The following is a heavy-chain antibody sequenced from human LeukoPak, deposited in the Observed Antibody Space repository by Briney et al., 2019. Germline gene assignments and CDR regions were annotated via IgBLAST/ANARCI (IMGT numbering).Heavy chain of an antibody. Sequence: KPGGSLRLSCAASGFTFSNAWMSWVRQAPGKGLEWVGRIKSKTDGGTTDYVAPVKGRFTISRDDSKNTLYLQMNSLKTEDTAVYYCTTDGLLKGIVVVPAAIGDNWFDPWGQGTLVTVSS. CDR2: IKSKTDGGTT. CDR3: TTDGLLKGIVVVPAAIGDNWFDP. CDR1: GFTFSNAW. J-gene: IGHJ5*02. V-gene: IGHV3-15*01. D-gene: IGHD2-2*01.